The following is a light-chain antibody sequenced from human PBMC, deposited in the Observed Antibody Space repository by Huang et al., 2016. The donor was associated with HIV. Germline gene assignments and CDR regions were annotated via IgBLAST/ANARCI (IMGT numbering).Light chain of an antibody. CDR1: QDINNF. Sequence: IRMTQSPSSLSASTGDRVTITCRANQDINNFLAWYKQRPGSVPKLLIYAASTLQSCVPSRFSGNGSGTDFTLTIGCLHSEDVATYYCQQYDIHPLTFGPGTRVDIK. CDR2: AAS. V-gene: IGKV1-8*01. J-gene: IGKJ3*01. CDR3: QQYDIHPLT.